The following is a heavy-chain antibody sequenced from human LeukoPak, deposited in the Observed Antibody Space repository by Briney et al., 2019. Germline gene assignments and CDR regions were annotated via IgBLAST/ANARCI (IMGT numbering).Heavy chain of an antibody. CDR3: AKDTNYYGSGSDY. Sequence: PGRSLRLSCAASGFSFDEYAMHWVRHPPGKGLEWVSGISWNSGSIGYAESVKGRFTISRDNANNSLYLQMNSLKTEDTALYYCAKDTNYYGSGSDYWGQGTLVTVSS. J-gene: IGHJ4*02. V-gene: IGHV3-9*01. CDR1: GFSFDEYA. CDR2: ISWNSGSI. D-gene: IGHD3-10*01.